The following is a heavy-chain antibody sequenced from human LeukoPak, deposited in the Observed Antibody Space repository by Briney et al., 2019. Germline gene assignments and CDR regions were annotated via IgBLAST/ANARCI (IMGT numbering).Heavy chain of an antibody. CDR1: GYTFASYG. V-gene: IGHV1-18*01. Sequence: ASVKVSCKASGYTFASYGISWVRQAPGQGLEWVGWISAYNGDTRYAQHLQGRVTLTTDTSTGTAYMELRSLTSDDTVLYYCARDTALIITPGGPDYWGRGTLITVSS. D-gene: IGHD2-8*02. CDR2: ISAYNGDT. CDR3: ARDTALIITPGGPDY. J-gene: IGHJ4*02.